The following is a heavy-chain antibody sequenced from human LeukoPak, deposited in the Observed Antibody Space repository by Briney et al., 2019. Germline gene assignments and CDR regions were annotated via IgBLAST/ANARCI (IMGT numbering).Heavy chain of an antibody. D-gene: IGHD3-10*01. CDR1: GFTFSGSA. Sequence: GSLRLSCAASGFTFSGSAMHWVRQASGKGLEWVGRIRSKANSYATAYAASVKGRFNISRDDSKNTAYLQMNSLKTEDTAVYYCTRSLLPYGSGLGPYYYYYYGMDVWGQGTTVTVSS. CDR3: TRSLLPYGSGLGPYYYYYYGMDV. CDR2: IRSKANSYAT. J-gene: IGHJ6*02. V-gene: IGHV3-73*01.